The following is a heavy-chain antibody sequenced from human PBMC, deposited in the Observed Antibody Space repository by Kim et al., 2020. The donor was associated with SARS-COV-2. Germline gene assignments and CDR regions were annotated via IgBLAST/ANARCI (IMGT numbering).Heavy chain of an antibody. Sequence: SETLSLTCTVSGGSISSGAYYWTWIRQHPGKGLEWIGYVYPSGITYYNPSLKSRITISVDTSNNQFSLKLSSVTAADTAVYYCARSWENRFEYWGQGTLVTVSP. V-gene: IGHV4-31*03. D-gene: IGHD1-26*01. CDR2: VYPSGIT. J-gene: IGHJ4*02. CDR3: ARSWENRFEY. CDR1: GGSISSGAYY.